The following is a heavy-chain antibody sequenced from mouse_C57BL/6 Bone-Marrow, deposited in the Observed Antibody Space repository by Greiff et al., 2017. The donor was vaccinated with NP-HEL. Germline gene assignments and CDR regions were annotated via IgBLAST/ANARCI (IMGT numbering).Heavy chain of an antibody. CDR1: GYSITSGYY. Sequence: EVKLLESGPGLVKPSQSLSLTCSVTGYSITSGYYWNWIRQFPGNKLEWMGYISYDGSNNYNPSLKNRISITRDTSKNQFFLKLNSVTTEDTATYYCARGISRFDYWGQGTTLTVSS. V-gene: IGHV3-6*01. CDR2: ISYDGSN. J-gene: IGHJ2*01. CDR3: ARGISRFDY.